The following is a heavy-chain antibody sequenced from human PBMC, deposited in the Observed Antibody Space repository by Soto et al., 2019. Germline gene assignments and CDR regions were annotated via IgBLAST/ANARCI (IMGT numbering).Heavy chain of an antibody. D-gene: IGHD3-22*01. CDR3: ARDEGDYYDISFSPRPDKTGVEY. CDR1: GYSFISYY. V-gene: IGHV1-46*01. Sequence: QVQLVQSGAEVKKPGASVKVSCKASGYSFISYYLHWVRQAPGQGLEWMGIIDPSGGRTNYAQKLQGGSTMTRDPSTSTVYVELSSLRSEDTAVYYCARDEGDYYDISFSPRPDKTGVEYWGQGTLVTVSS. CDR2: IDPSGGRT. J-gene: IGHJ4*02.